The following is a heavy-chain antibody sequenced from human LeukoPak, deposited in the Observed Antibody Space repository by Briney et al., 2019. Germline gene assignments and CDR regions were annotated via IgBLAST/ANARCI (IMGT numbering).Heavy chain of an antibody. V-gene: IGHV3-33*01. Sequence: PGGSLRLSCAASGFTFSSYGMHWVRQAPGKGLEWVAVIWYDGSNKYYADSVKGRFTISRDNSKNTLYLQMNSLRAEDTAVYYCARNPAGRVISMDVWGQGTTVTVSS. CDR1: GFTFSSYG. J-gene: IGHJ6*02. D-gene: IGHD5-24*01. CDR3: ARNPAGRVISMDV. CDR2: IWYDGSNK.